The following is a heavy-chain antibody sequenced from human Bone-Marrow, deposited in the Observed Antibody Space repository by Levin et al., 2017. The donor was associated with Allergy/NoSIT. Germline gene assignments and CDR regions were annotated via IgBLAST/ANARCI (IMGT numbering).Heavy chain of an antibody. J-gene: IGHJ6*02. CDR3: ARGGDIVVVPAAIVPAYYYYGMDV. Sequence: MPSETLSLTCTVSGGSISSYYWSWIRQPPGKGLEWIGYIYYSGSTNYNPSLKSRVTISVDTSKNQFSLKLSSVTAADTAVYYCARGGDIVVVPAAIVPAYYYYGMDVWGQGTTVTVSS. V-gene: IGHV4-59*01. CDR1: GGSISSYY. CDR2: IYYSGST. D-gene: IGHD2-2*02.